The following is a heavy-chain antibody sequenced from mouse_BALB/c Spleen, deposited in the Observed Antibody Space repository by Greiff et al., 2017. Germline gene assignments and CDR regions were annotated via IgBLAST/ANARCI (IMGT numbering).Heavy chain of an antibody. V-gene: IGHV5-12-1*01. CDR3: ASPSLYYDYENYYAMDY. Sequence: EVQGVESGGGLVKPGGSLKLSCAASGFAFSSYDMSWVRQTPEKRLEWVAYISSGGGSTYYPDTVKGRFTISRDNAKNTLYLQMSSLKSEDTAMYYCASPSLYYDYENYYAMDYWGQGTSVTVSS. CDR2: ISSGGGST. CDR1: GFAFSSYD. J-gene: IGHJ4*01. D-gene: IGHD2-4*01.